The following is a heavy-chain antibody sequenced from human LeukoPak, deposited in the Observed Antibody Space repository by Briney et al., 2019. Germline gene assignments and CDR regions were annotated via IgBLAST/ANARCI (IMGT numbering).Heavy chain of an antibody. CDR3: ASMADCSGGSCYLYYYYYMDV. CDR1: GFTFSDYY. V-gene: IGHV3-11*04. D-gene: IGHD2-15*01. Sequence: GGSLRLSCAASGFTFSDYYMSWIRQAPGKGLEWVSYISSSSSTIYYADSVKGRFTISRDNAKNSLYLQMNSLRAEDTAVYYCASMADCSGGSCYLYYYYYMDVWGKGTTATVSS. CDR2: ISSSSSTI. J-gene: IGHJ6*03.